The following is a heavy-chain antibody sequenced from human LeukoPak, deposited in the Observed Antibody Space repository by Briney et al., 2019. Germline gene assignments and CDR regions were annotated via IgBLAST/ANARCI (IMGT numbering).Heavy chain of an antibody. CDR1: GLTFRDAW. J-gene: IGHJ4*02. Sequence: GGSLRLSCVVSGLTFRDAWMSWVRQAPGKGLEWVGRIKSKTDGGTTDYAAPVKGRFTISRDDSKNTLYLQMNSLKTEDTAVYYCTTRGGSFSIFDYWGQGTLVTVSS. D-gene: IGHD1-26*01. CDR3: TTRGGSFSIFDY. CDR2: IKSKTDGGTT. V-gene: IGHV3-15*01.